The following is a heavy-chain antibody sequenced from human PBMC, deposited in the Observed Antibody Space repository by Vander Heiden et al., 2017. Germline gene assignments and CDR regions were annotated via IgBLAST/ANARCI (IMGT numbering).Heavy chain of an antibody. J-gene: IGHJ4*02. D-gene: IGHD3-9*01. V-gene: IGHV1-18*01. CDR3: ARDRVFRGDILTGYKDY. Sequence: QVQLMQSGAEVKKPGASVKVSCKASGYTFTNYGFSWVRQAPGQGPELMGWISADNGNTNFAQKFQGRLTMTTDTSTSTAYMELRSLKSDDTAVYYCARDRVFRGDILTGYKDYWGQGTLVTVSS. CDR2: ISADNGNT. CDR1: GYTFTNYG.